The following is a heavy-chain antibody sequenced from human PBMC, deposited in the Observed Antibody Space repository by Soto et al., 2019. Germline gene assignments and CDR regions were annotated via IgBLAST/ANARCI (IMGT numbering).Heavy chain of an antibody. CDR3: AKDITGRPQAPQRPDIVVVPEKYYYYYYGMDV. CDR2: ISYDGSNK. J-gene: IGHJ6*02. CDR1: GFTFSSYG. Sequence: PVGSLRLSCAASGFTFSSYGMHWVRQAPGKGLEWVAVISYDGSNKYYADSVKGRFTISRDNSKNTLYLQMNSLRAEDTAVYYCAKDITGRPQAPQRPDIVVVPEKYYYYYYGMDVWGQGTTVTVSS. D-gene: IGHD2-2*01. V-gene: IGHV3-30*18.